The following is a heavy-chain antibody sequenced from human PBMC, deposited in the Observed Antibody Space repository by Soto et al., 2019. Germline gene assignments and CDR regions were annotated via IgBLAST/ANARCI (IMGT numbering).Heavy chain of an antibody. J-gene: IGHJ4*02. Sequence: QVQLVESGGGVVQPGRSLRLSCAASGFTFSSYAMHWVRQAPGKGLEWVAVISYDGSNKYYADSVKGRFTISRDNSKNTLYLQMNSLRAEDTAVYYCAREQLARIGDYYGSGSYYPLYFDYWGQGTLVTVSS. D-gene: IGHD3-10*01. CDR1: GFTFSSYA. CDR3: AREQLARIGDYYGSGSYYPLYFDY. CDR2: ISYDGSNK. V-gene: IGHV3-30-3*01.